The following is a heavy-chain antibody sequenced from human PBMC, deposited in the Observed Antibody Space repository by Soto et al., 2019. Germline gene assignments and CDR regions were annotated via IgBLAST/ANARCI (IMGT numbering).Heavy chain of an antibody. CDR2: IIPILGIA. V-gene: IGHV1-69*02. CDR3: ATPSRVEMATITYYYYGMDV. D-gene: IGHD5-12*01. CDR1: GGTFSSYT. J-gene: IGHJ6*02. Sequence: SVKVSCKASGGTFSSYTISWVRQAPGQGLEWMGRIIPILGIANYAQKFQGRVTITADKSTSTAYMELSSLRSEDTAVYYCATPSRVEMATITYYYYGMDVWGQGTTVTVSS.